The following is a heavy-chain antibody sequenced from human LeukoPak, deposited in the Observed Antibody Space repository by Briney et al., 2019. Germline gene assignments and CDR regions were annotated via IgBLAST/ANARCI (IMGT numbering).Heavy chain of an antibody. Sequence: ASVEVSCKASGGTFSSYAISWVRQAPGQGLEWMGGIIPIFGTANYAQKFQGRVTITADESTSTAYMELSSLRSEDTAVYYCARVDGDYYYYMDVWGKGTTVTVSS. J-gene: IGHJ6*03. CDR1: GGTFSSYA. V-gene: IGHV1-69*13. CDR3: ARVDGDYYYYMDV. D-gene: IGHD3-10*01. CDR2: IIPIFGTA.